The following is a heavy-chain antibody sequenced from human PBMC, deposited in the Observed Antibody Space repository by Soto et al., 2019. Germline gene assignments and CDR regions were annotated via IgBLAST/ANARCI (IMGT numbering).Heavy chain of an antibody. D-gene: IGHD6-6*01. Sequence: PGGSLRLSCAASGFTFSSYWMSWVRQAPGKGLEWVANIKQDGSEKYYVDSVKGRFTISRDNAKNSLYLQMNSLRAEDTAVYYCASRPPRQYSSSSSFTPDCFDYWGQGTLVTVSS. CDR2: IKQDGSEK. CDR3: ASRPPRQYSSSSSFTPDCFDY. J-gene: IGHJ4*02. V-gene: IGHV3-7*01. CDR1: GFTFSSYW.